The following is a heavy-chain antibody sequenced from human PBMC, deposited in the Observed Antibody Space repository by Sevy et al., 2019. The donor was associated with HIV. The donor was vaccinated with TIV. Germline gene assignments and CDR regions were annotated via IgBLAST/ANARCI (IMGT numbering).Heavy chain of an antibody. D-gene: IGHD1-26*01. CDR1: GDSGSSNSAA. Sequence: SQTLSLTCAISGDSGSSNSAAWNWIGQSASRGLEWLRRTYYRSKWYNDYAVSVKSRICINPDTSKNQFSLQLNSVTPEDTAVYFCATAIPEWELGGHWFDPWGQGTLVTVSS. V-gene: IGHV6-1*01. J-gene: IGHJ5*02. CDR3: ATAIPEWELGGHWFDP. CDR2: TYYRSKWYN.